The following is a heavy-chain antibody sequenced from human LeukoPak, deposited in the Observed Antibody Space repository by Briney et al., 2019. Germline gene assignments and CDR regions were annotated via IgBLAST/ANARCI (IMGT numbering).Heavy chain of an antibody. CDR3: ASKGYCCGGSCES. V-gene: IGHV4-39*07. CDR1: GDSISTSNSY. Sequence: SETLSLTCTVSGDSISTSNSYWGWIRQPPGKGLEWIGSIYYSGNTYYNASLKSRVTISVDTSKNQFSLKLSSVTAADTAVYYCASKGYCCGGSCESWGQGTLVTVSS. CDR2: IYYSGNT. J-gene: IGHJ5*02. D-gene: IGHD2-15*01.